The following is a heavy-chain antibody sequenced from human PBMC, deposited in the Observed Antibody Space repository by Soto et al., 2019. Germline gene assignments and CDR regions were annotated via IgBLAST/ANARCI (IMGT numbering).Heavy chain of an antibody. V-gene: IGHV6-1*01. CDR1: GDSVSSNSAG. J-gene: IGHJ4*01. CDR3: ARGEQYSGRIFDY. Sequence: PSHTLSLTCAITGDSVSSNSAGWSWVRQSPSRGLEWLGRTYYRSKWYYEYAVSVRGRITINPDTSKNQYSLQLNSVTPEDTAVYFCARGEQYSGRIFDYWSQGTLVTV. CDR2: TYYRSKWYY. D-gene: IGHD1-26*01.